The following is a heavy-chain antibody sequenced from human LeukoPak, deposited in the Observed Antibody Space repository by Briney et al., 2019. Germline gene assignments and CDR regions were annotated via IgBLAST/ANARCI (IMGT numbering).Heavy chain of an antibody. Sequence: SETLSLTCTVSGGSISSYYWNWVRQPPGKGLELIGNIYSSGSTDYNPSLKSRVTISLDTSKFQFSLRLNSVTAADTAVYYCARADPNASGYFYRFNWFDLWGQGTLVTVSS. CDR2: IYSSGST. D-gene: IGHD3-10*01. CDR1: GGSISSYY. CDR3: ARADPNASGYFYRFNWFDL. V-gene: IGHV4-59*01. J-gene: IGHJ5*02.